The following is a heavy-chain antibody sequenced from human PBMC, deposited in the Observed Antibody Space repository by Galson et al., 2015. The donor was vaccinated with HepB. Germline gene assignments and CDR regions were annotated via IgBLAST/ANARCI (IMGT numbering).Heavy chain of an antibody. CDR2: ISGYNGKT. V-gene: IGHV1-18*01. J-gene: IGHJ4*02. CDR1: GYTFTNNG. D-gene: IGHD5-24*01. Sequence: SVKVSCKASGYTFTNNGISWVRQAPGQGFEWMGWISGYNGKTNYAQKFQGRVTVTTDTSTSTAYMELRSLRSDDTAVYYCARDKVEVATIFDHWGQGTQVTVSS. CDR3: ARDKVEVATIFDH.